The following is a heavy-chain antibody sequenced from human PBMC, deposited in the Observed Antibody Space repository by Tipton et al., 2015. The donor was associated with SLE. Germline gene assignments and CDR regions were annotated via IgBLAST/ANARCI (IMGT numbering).Heavy chain of an antibody. CDR1: GVSLSSHY. Sequence: TLSLTCTVSGVSLSSHYWSWIRQSLGKGLEWLAFIYYSGSTNYNPSPKSRVTISVDPTKNQFSLKLSSVTAADTAVYYCARDYRDDSDEGGFDYWGQGTLVTVSS. V-gene: IGHV4-59*11. CDR2: IYYSGST. J-gene: IGHJ4*02. CDR3: ARDYRDDSDEGGFDY. D-gene: IGHD4-17*01.